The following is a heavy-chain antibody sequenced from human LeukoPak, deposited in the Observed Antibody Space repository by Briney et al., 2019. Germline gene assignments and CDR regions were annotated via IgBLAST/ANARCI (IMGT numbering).Heavy chain of an antibody. Sequence: PSETLSLTCTVSGGSISSYYWSWIRQPPGKGLEWIGYIYYSGSTNYNPSLKSRVTISVDTSKNQFSLKLSSVTAADTAVYYCARGLLGYCSGGSCTGCFDYWGQGTLVTVSS. CDR1: GGSISSYY. CDR3: ARGLLGYCSGGSCTGCFDY. V-gene: IGHV4-59*01. CDR2: IYYSGST. D-gene: IGHD2-15*01. J-gene: IGHJ4*02.